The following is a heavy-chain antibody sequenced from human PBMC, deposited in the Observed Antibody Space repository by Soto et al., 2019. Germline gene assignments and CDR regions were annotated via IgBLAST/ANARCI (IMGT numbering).Heavy chain of an antibody. D-gene: IGHD5-12*01. V-gene: IGHV4-61*01. CDR3: ARSHVDYPFGY. Sequence: SETLSLTCTVSGGSVSSGSYYWSWIRQPPGKGLEWIGYIYYSGSTNYNPSLKSRVTISVDTSKNQFSLKLSSVTAADTAVYYCARSHVDYPFGYWGQGTLVTVSS. CDR1: GGSVSSGSYY. CDR2: IYYSGST. J-gene: IGHJ4*02.